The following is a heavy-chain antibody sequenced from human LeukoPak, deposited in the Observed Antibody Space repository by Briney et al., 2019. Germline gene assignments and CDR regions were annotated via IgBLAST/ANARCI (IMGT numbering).Heavy chain of an antibody. CDR1: GFTFSSYE. CDR3: ARVISVAGYDY. D-gene: IGHD6-19*01. Sequence: GGSLRLSCAASGFTFSSYEMNWVRQAPGKGLEWVSYISSSGSTIYYADSVRGRFTISRDNAKNSLYLQMNSLRAEDTAVYYCARVISVAGYDYWGQGTLVTVSS. CDR2: ISSSGSTI. J-gene: IGHJ4*02. V-gene: IGHV3-48*03.